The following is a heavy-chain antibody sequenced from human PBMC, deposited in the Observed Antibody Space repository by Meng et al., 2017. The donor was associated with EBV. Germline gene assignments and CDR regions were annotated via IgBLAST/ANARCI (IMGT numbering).Heavy chain of an antibody. CDR1: GYTFTSYY. J-gene: IGHJ4*02. CDR3: VRELVGGTFDY. Sequence: QVQLVPSGAEVEKPGASVKVSCKASGYTFTSYYLHWVRQAPGQGLEWMGIIIPAGGNTNYAQKFRGRFTMTRDTSTSTVYMDLSILTSEDTAVYYCVRELVGGTFDYWGQGTLVTVSS. CDR2: IIPAGGNT. D-gene: IGHD1/OR15-1a*01. V-gene: IGHV1-46*01.